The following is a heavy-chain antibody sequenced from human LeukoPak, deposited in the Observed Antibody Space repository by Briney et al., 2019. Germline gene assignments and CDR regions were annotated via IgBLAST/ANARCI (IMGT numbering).Heavy chain of an antibody. CDR1: DGSISIYY. CDR2: VYSSGNT. V-gene: IGHV4-4*08. Sequence: SETLSLTCTVSDGSISIYYWSWIRQPPGKGLEWIGYVYSSGNTNYSPSLKGRAIISADTSKNQFSLKLTSVTAADTTVYYCVRDRELTYWGQGILVTVSS. D-gene: IGHD3-10*01. CDR3: VRDRELTY. J-gene: IGHJ4*02.